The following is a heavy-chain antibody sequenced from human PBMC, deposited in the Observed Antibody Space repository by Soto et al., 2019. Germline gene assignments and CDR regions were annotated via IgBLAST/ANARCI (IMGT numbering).Heavy chain of an antibody. V-gene: IGHV4-39*01. CDR2: TYYNGNA. CDR1: GGSIDRSNYY. Sequence: QLQLQESGPGLVKPSETLSLTCNVSGGSIDRSNYYWDWLRQPPGKGLEWIGTTYYNGNAYYNPSLKSRVSMSVDTSKNQFSLKLVSVTAADTAVYYCARHFVAVVSKGWGNWGQGTLVTVSS. J-gene: IGHJ4*02. CDR3: ARHFVAVVSKGWGN. D-gene: IGHD1-26*01.